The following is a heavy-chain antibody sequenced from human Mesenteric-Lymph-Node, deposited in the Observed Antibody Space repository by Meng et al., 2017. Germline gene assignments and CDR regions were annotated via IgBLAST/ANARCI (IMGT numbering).Heavy chain of an antibody. Sequence: GGSLRLSCAASGFTFSTYWMNWVRQAPGKGLEWVANIKQDGSEKYYEDSVKGRFTISRDNAKNSLYLQMNSLRAEDTAVYYCAAVSYYYYGMDVWGQGTMVTVSS. V-gene: IGHV3-7*01. J-gene: IGHJ6*02. CDR1: GFTFSTYW. CDR3: AAVSYYYYGMDV. CDR2: IKQDGSEK.